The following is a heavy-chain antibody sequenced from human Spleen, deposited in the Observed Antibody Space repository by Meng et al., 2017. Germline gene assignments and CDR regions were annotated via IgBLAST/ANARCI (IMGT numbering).Heavy chain of an antibody. D-gene: IGHD7-27*01. CDR1: GGPFSGYY. J-gene: IGHJ4*02. Sequence: QVQLQHWGAGLLKPSETLSLTCAVYGGPFSGYYWSWIRQPPGKGLEWIGEINHSGSTNYNPSLKSRVTISVDTSKNQFSLKLSSVTAADTAVYYCARRHNWGWVPIDYWGQGTLVTVSS. V-gene: IGHV4-34*01. CDR3: ARRHNWGWVPIDY. CDR2: INHSGST.